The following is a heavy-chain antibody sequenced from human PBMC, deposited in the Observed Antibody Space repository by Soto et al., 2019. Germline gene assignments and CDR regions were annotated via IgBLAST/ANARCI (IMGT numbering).Heavy chain of an antibody. Sequence: PGGSLRLACAASLFTFSSYEMNWVRQAPGKGLEWVSYISSSGSTIYYADSVKGRFTISRDNAKNSLFLQMNSLRVEDTAVYYCARSPFLECNWAQGTLVTVSS. CDR2: ISSSGSTI. CDR3: ARSPFLECN. D-gene: IGHD3-3*02. CDR1: LFTFSSYE. V-gene: IGHV3-48*03. J-gene: IGHJ4*02.